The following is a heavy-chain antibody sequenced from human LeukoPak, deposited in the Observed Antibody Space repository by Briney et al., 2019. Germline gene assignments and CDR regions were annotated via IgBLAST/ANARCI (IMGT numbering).Heavy chain of an antibody. CDR3: AISLAVAGEFNY. J-gene: IGHJ4*02. CDR2: INPNSGGT. D-gene: IGHD6-19*01. V-gene: IGHV1-2*02. Sequence: ASVKVSCKASGYTFTGYYMHWVRQAPGQGLEWMGWINPNSGGTNYAQKFQGRVTMTRDTSISTAYMELSRLRSDDTAVYYCAISLAVAGEFNYWGQGTLVTVSS. CDR1: GYTFTGYY.